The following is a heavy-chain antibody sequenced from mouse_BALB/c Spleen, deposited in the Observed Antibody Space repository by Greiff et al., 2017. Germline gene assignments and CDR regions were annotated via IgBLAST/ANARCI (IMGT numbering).Heavy chain of an antibody. D-gene: IGHD2-12*01. CDR2: ISSGGTNT. Sequence: VQLKESGGGLVKPGGSLKLSCAASGFTFSSYAMSWVRQTPEKRLEWVATISSGGTNTYYPDSVKGRFTISRDNAKNTLHLQMSSLRSEDTAMYYCAIGDDGTWFAYWGQGTLVTVSA. CDR1: GFTFSSYA. J-gene: IGHJ3*01. CDR3: AIGDDGTWFAY. V-gene: IGHV5-9-3*01.